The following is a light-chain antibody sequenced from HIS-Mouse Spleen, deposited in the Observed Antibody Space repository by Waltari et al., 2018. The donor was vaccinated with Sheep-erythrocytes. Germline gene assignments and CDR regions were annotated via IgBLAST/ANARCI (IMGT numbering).Light chain of an antibody. Sequence: SYELTQPPSVSVSPGQTARITCSGDALPTKYAYWYQQKSGQAPVLVIYEDSKRPSGIPERFSGSSSGTMATLTISGAQVEDEADYYCYSTDSSGNHSNRVFGGGTKLTVL. V-gene: IGLV3-10*01. CDR3: YSTDSSGNHSNRV. CDR1: ALPTKY. J-gene: IGLJ3*02. CDR2: EDS.